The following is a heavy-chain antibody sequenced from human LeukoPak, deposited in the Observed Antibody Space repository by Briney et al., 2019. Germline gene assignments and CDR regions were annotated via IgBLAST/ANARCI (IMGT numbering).Heavy chain of an antibody. CDR3: ARAGYCSGGSCPVGYFDY. J-gene: IGHJ4*02. CDR1: GFTFGDYG. D-gene: IGHD2-15*01. CDR2: INWNGGST. Sequence: GGSLRLSCAASGFTFGDYGMSWVRQAPGKGLEWVSGINWNGGSTGYADSVKGRFTISRDNAKNSLYLQMNSLRAEDTALYYCARAGYCSGGSCPVGYFDYWGQGTLVTVSS. V-gene: IGHV3-20*04.